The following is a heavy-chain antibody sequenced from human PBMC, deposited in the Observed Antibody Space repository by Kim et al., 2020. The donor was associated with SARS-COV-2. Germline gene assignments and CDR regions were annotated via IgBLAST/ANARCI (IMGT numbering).Heavy chain of an antibody. D-gene: IGHD4-4*01. V-gene: IGHV1-46*01. CDR2: INPSRGNT. CDR1: GYTFTSYY. J-gene: IGHJ4*02. Sequence: ASVKVSCKASGYTFTSYYMHWVRQAPGQGLEWMGIINPSRGNTSYPQKLQGRVTMTRATSTSTVYVELSSLKSEDEAVYYCARGSLQVLDYWGQGTLVTVSS. CDR3: ARGSLQVLDY.